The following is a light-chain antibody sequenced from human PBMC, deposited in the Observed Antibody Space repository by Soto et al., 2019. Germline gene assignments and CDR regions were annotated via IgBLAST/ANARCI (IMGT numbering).Light chain of an antibody. CDR3: QQYTSYSPRT. CDR1: QSISSW. Sequence: DIQMTQSPSTLSASVGDRVTITCRASQSISSWLAWYQQKPGKAPKLLIYEASSLESGVPSRFSGSRSGTEFTLTISSLQPYDFATYYCQQYTSYSPRTFGQGTKVEIK. CDR2: EAS. V-gene: IGKV1-5*03. J-gene: IGKJ1*01.